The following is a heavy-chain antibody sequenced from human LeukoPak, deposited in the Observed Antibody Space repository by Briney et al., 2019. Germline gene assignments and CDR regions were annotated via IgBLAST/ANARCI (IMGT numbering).Heavy chain of an antibody. Sequence: GGSLRLSCAASGFTISTYWMSWVRQAPGKGLEWVANTNQEGSEKYYVDSVKGRFTISKDNAKNSLYLQMNSLRAEDTAVYYCARDPKWLDYWGQGTLVTVSS. CDR3: ARDPKWLDY. V-gene: IGHV3-7*01. CDR2: TNQEGSEK. D-gene: IGHD5-12*01. CDR1: GFTISTYW. J-gene: IGHJ4*02.